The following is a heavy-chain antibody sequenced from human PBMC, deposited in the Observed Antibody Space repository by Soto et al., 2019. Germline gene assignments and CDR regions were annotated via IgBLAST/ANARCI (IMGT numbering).Heavy chain of an antibody. CDR3: ALRASYHYYYYYRLHV. V-gene: IGHV1-69*06. J-gene: IGHJ6*02. Sequence: SAVKLSCKASRGPFSNYAISCVRPAPGQGLEWMGGIIPIFVKGHSARKRQGRVAIAEDKSTSTAYMERSSLRSEDMAVYYCALRASYHYYYYYRLHVSVRGTTVIVS. D-gene: IGHD2-15*01. CDR1: RGPFSNYA. CDR2: IIPIFVKG.